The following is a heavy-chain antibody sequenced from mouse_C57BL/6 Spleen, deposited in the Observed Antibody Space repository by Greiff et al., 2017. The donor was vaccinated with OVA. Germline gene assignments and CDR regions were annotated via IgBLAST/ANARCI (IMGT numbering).Heavy chain of an antibody. CDR3: ARPAYYSNLYYAMDY. V-gene: IGHV1-80*01. CDR1: GYAFSSYW. D-gene: IGHD2-5*01. Sequence: VQLQESGAELVKPGASVKISCKASGYAFSSYWMNWVKQRPGKGLEWIGQIYPGDGDTNYNGKLKGKATLTADKSSSTAYMQLSSLTSEDSAVYFCARPAYYSNLYYAMDYWGQGTSVTVSS. CDR2: IYPGDGDT. J-gene: IGHJ4*01.